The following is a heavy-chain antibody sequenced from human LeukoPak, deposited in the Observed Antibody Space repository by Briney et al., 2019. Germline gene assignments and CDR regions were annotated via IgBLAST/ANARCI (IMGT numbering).Heavy chain of an antibody. D-gene: IGHD2-15*01. V-gene: IGHV1-18*01. J-gene: IGHJ4*02. Sequence: ASVKVSCKASGYTITSYGISWVRQAPGQGHEWMGWISAYNGNTNYAQKLQGRVTMTTDTSTSTAYMELRSLRSDDTAVYYCALVVVAATYSYWGQGTLVTVSS. CDR1: GYTITSYG. CDR2: ISAYNGNT. CDR3: ALVVVAATYSY.